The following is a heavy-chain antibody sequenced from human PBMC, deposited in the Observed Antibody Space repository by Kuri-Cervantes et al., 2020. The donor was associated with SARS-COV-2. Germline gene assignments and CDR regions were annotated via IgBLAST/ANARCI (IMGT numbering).Heavy chain of an antibody. D-gene: IGHD3-22*01. Sequence: GESLKISCAASGFTFSDYYMSWIRQTPGKGLEWVSYISSSGSTIYYADSVKGRFTISRDNAKNSLYLQMNSLRAEDTAVYYCARDPFYYDSSGYSVDYRGQGTLVTVSS. CDR2: ISSSGSTI. V-gene: IGHV3-11*04. CDR1: GFTFSDYY. J-gene: IGHJ4*02. CDR3: ARDPFYYDSSGYSVDY.